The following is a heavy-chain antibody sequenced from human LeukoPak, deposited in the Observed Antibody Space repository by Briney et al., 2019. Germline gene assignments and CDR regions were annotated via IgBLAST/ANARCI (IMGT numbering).Heavy chain of an antibody. CDR1: GFTVRNKY. V-gene: IGHV3-66*01. J-gene: IGHJ4*02. D-gene: IGHD3-10*01. CDR3: ATGERMVRGDGVDY. CDR2: IYSGGST. Sequence: GGSLRLSCAASGFTVRNKYMSWVRQAPGKGLEWVSVIYSGGSTYYADSVKGRFTISRDNSKNTLYLQMNSLRAEDTAVYFCATGERMVRGDGVDYWGQGTLVTVSS.